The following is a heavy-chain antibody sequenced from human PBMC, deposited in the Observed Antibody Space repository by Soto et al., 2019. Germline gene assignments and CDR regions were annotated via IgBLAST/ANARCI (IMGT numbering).Heavy chain of an antibody. V-gene: IGHV6-1*01. CDR3: ARNSWNEPPAFDG. D-gene: IGHD1-1*01. CDR2: TYYRSKWNN. CDR1: GNTVSTNSAG. Sequence: SQTLSLTCVISGNTVSTNSAGWNWIRQSPSRGLEWLGRTYYRSKWNNDYAVSVKGRINVNPDTSKNQFSLHLHSVTPEDTGVYYRARNSWNEPPAFDGWGQGSLVTVTS. J-gene: IGHJ4*02.